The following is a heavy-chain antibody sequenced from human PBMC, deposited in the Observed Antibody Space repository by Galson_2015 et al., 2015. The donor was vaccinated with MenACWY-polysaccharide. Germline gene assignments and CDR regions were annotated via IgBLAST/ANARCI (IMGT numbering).Heavy chain of an antibody. V-gene: IGHV3-48*01. CDR2: ITGSSETI. J-gene: IGHJ6*02. Sequence: SLRLSCAASGFAFTRYRMNWVRQAPGKGLEWLSYITGSSETIYYADSVKGRFTISRDNAQKSLVLQLRSLTVEDTAVYYCARELATFIADSNGIDVWGQGTSVTVSS. D-gene: IGHD3-16*01. CDR3: ARELATFIADSNGIDV. CDR1: GFAFTRYR.